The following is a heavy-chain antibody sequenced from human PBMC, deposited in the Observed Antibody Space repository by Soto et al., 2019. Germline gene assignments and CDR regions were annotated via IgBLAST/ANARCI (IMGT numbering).Heavy chain of an antibody. Sequence: GGSLKLSCAASGFTFNSYDMHWVRQAPEKGMEWVAVISYDGSNKHYADSVKGRFTISRDNSKNTLYLQMNSLRAEDTAVYYCAREYGIGGTTFDIWGQGTMVTVSS. CDR1: GFTFNSYD. V-gene: IGHV3-30-3*01. CDR2: ISYDGSNK. D-gene: IGHD2-15*01. CDR3: AREYGIGGTTFDI. J-gene: IGHJ3*02.